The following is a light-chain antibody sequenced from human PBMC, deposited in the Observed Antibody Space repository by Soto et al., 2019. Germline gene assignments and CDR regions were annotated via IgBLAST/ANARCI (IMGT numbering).Light chain of an antibody. Sequence: TQSPATLSASVGDRVTITCRARQGIGNDLCWYQQKPGKAPRLLIFAASSLQSGVPFRFSGSGSGTDFTLTISSLQPEDFAIYYCQQSNIFPLTFGGGTKVDIK. CDR2: AAS. CDR3: QQSNIFPLT. J-gene: IGKJ4*01. V-gene: IGKV1-6*01. CDR1: QGIGND.